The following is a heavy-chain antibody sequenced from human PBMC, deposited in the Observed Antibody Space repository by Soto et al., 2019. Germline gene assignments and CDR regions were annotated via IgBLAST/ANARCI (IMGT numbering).Heavy chain of an antibody. J-gene: IGHJ6*02. CDR2: IWYDGSNK. Sequence: GGSLRLSCAASGFTFSSYGMHWVRQAPGKGLEWVAVIWYDGSNKYYADSVKGRFTISRDNSKNTLYLQMNSLRAEDTAVYYCARVGVHSSSSLEYYYYYGMDVWGQGTTVTVSS. CDR1: GFTFSSYG. V-gene: IGHV3-33*01. D-gene: IGHD6-6*01. CDR3: ARVGVHSSSSLEYYYYYGMDV.